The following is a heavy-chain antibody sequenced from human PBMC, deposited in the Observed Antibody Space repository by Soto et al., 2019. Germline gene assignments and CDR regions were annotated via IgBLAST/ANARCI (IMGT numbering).Heavy chain of an antibody. CDR1: GYTFTSYG. CDR2: ISAYNGNT. Sequence: ASVKVSCKASGYTFTSYGISWVRQAPGQGLEWMGWISAYNGNTNYAQKLQGRVTMTTDTSTSTAYMELRSLRSDDTAVYYCARDWVVVVPAADAFDLWGQGTMVTVSS. D-gene: IGHD2-2*01. V-gene: IGHV1-18*04. J-gene: IGHJ3*01. CDR3: ARDWVVVVPAADAFDL.